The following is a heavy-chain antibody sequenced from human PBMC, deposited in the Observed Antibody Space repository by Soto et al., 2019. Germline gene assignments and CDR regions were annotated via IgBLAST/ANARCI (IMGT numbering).Heavy chain of an antibody. CDR1: GGTFSSYA. D-gene: IGHD6-19*01. J-gene: IGHJ4*02. CDR2: IIPIFGTA. Sequence: QVQLVQAGAEVKKPGSSVKVSCKASGGTFSSYAISWVRQDPGQGIEWMGEIIPIFGTANYAQKFQGRVTITADESTSTAYMELSSLRSEDTAVYYCAIGQTEKQWPSSIDYWGQGTLVTVSS. CDR3: AIGQTEKQWPSSIDY. V-gene: IGHV1-69*01.